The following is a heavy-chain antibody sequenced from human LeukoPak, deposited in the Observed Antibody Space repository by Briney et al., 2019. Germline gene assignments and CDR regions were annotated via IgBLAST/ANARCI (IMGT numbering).Heavy chain of an antibody. CDR3: GRQPRLYYFDF. D-gene: IGHD3-22*01. V-gene: IGHV4-38-2*02. CDR1: GHSIRSGYY. J-gene: IGHJ4*02. Sequence: SETLSLTCSVSGHSIRSGYYWGWIRQPPGKGLEWIGSIYHSGDTCYNPSLKSRVAISVDTSKNQFSLKLSSVTAADTAVYYCGRQPRLYYFDFWGQGTLVTVSS. CDR2: IYHSGDT.